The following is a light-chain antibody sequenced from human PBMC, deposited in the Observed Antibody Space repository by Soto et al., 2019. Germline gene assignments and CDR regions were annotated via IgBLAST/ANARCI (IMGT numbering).Light chain of an antibody. Sequence: DIQMTQSPSTLSASVGDRVTITCRASQSISSWLAWYQQKPGKAPKLLIYDASSLGSGVPSRFSGSGSGTEFTLTISSLQPDDFATYYCQQYNSYSGGTFGQGTKVEIK. J-gene: IGKJ1*01. V-gene: IGKV1-5*01. CDR3: QQYNSYSGGT. CDR2: DAS. CDR1: QSISSW.